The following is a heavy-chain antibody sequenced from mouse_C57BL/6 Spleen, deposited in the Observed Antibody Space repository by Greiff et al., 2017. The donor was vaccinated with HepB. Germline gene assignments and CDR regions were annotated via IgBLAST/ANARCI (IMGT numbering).Heavy chain of an antibody. J-gene: IGHJ4*01. Sequence: EVKLVESGPELVKPGASVKISCKASGYSFTDYNMNWVKQSNGKSLEWIGVINPNYGTTSYNQKFKGKATLTVDQSSSTAYMQLNSLTSEDSAVYYCARRVGPTTVVAPYAMDYWGQGTSVTVSS. CDR3: ARRVGPTTVVAPYAMDY. CDR1: GYSFTDYN. V-gene: IGHV1-39*01. D-gene: IGHD1-1*01. CDR2: INPNYGTT.